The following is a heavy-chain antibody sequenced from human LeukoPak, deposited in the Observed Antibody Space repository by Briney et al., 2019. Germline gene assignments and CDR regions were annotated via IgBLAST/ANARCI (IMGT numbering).Heavy chain of an antibody. V-gene: IGHV4-39*07. CDR1: GGSISSSSYY. J-gene: IGHJ4*02. Sequence: SETLSLTCTVSGGSISSSSYYWGWIRQPPGKGLEWLGSIYYSGSTSYNPSLKSRVTISVDTSKNQFSLKLSSVTAADTAVYYCARYGDSYYWGQGTLVTVSS. D-gene: IGHD4-17*01. CDR2: IYYSGST. CDR3: ARYGDSYY.